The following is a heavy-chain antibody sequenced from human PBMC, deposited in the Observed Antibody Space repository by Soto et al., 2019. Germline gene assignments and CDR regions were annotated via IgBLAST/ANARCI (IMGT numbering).Heavy chain of an antibody. V-gene: IGHV3-48*03. CDR2: TSSSGSTI. D-gene: IGHD3-10*01. CDR3: GRSGPEGFYYYGMDV. Sequence: GGSLRLSCAASGFTFSSYEMNWVRQAPGKGLEWVSYTSSSGSTIYYADSVKGRFTISRDNAKNSLYLQMNSLRAEDTAVYYCGRSGPEGFYYYGMDVWGQGTTVTVSS. CDR1: GFTFSSYE. J-gene: IGHJ6*02.